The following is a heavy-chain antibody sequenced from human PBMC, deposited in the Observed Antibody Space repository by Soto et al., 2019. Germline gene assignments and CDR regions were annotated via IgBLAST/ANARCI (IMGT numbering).Heavy chain of an antibody. D-gene: IGHD6-19*01. CDR3: ARSGIAVAGTKGFDT. CDR2: INAGNGNT. CDR1: GYTFTSYA. J-gene: IGHJ5*02. Sequence: ASVKVSCKASGYTFTSYAMHWVRQAPGQRLEWMGWINAGNGNTKYSQKFQGRVTITRDTSASTAYMELSSLRSEDTAVYYCARSGIAVAGTKGFDTWGQGTLVTVSS. V-gene: IGHV1-3*01.